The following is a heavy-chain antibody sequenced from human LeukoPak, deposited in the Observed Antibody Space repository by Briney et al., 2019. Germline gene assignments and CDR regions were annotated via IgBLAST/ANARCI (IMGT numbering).Heavy chain of an antibody. D-gene: IGHD6-13*01. CDR3: AREAAAGHWYFDL. V-gene: IGHV4-59*01. J-gene: IGHJ2*01. Sequence: SETLSLTCTVSGGSISSYDWSWIRQPPGKGLEWIGYIYYSGSTNYNPSLKSRVTISVDTSKNQFSLKLSSVTAADTAVYYCAREAAAGHWYFDLWGRGTLVTVSS. CDR2: IYYSGST. CDR1: GGSISSYD.